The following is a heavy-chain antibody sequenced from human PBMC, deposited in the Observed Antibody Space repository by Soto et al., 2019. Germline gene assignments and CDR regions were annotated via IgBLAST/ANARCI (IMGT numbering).Heavy chain of an antibody. J-gene: IGHJ4*02. V-gene: IGHV4-39*01. Sequence: PSETLSLTCTVSGDSISSSSYYWGWIRQPPGKGLEWIGSMYYSGNTYYNSSLKSRVTISVDTSKNQFSLKLSSVTAADTAVYSWATHVWDGYNLYFDYCGQGTLVTVSS. CDR2: MYYSGNT. D-gene: IGHD5-12*01. CDR1: GDSISSSSYY. CDR3: ATHVWDGYNLYFDY.